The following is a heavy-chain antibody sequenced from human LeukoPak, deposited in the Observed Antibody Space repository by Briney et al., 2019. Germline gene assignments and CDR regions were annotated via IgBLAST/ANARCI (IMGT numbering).Heavy chain of an antibody. Sequence: SETLSLTCTVPVGSISSDYWSWIRQPPGKRRERIGYIYLSGSTKYNTYLKSRVAISLDKSKNRFSLKLRCVTAADRAGYYFAGRVRSWYQRKFGSPNPRYSYMDVWGKETPVTVSS. V-gene: IGHV4-59*01. CDR1: VGSISSDY. CDR3: AGRVRSWYQRKFGSPNPRYSYMDV. D-gene: IGHD6-13*01. J-gene: IGHJ6*03. CDR2: IYLSGST.